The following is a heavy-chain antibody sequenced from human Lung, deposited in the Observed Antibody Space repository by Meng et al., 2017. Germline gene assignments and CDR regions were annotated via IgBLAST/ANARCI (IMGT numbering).Heavy chain of an antibody. D-gene: IGHD1-14*01. CDR2: LIAVFDKT. Sequence: QVQLVQSGAEVKKPGSSLNVVCKTSGGPFSTHTFSWVRQAPGQGLEWMGGLIAVFDKTKAAPRFQDRVTFTADESTSTAYMELSSLTFDDTAVYFCARGRRNEPLFDYWGQGTLVTVSS. V-gene: IGHV1-69*13. J-gene: IGHJ4*02. CDR1: GGPFSTHT. CDR3: ARGRRNEPLFDY.